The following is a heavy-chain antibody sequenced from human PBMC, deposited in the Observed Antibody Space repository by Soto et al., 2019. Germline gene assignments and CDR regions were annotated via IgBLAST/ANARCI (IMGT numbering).Heavy chain of an antibody. CDR3: ASRAYDSSGYYVGFDY. CDR1: GYTFSSYA. D-gene: IGHD3-22*01. V-gene: IGHV1-69*13. CDR2: IIPIFGTA. Sequence: SVKVSCKASGYTFSSYAISWVRQAPGQGLEWMGGIIPIFGTANYAQKFQGRVTITADESTSTAYMELSSLRSEDTAVYYCASRAYDSSGYYVGFDYWGQRTLVTVSS. J-gene: IGHJ4*02.